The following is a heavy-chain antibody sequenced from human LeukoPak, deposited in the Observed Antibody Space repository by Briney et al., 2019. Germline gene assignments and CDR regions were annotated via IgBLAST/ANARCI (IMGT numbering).Heavy chain of an antibody. CDR2: IHSSGST. V-gene: IGHV4-4*07. CDR3: ARGIATITQDSFDV. Sequence: SETLSLTCTVSDGSISNYYWSWIRQSAGKGLEWIGRIHSSGSTNFNPSLRSRVTMSADTSKHQFSLWLTSVTAADTALYYCARGIATITQDSFDVWGLGTMVTVSS. J-gene: IGHJ3*01. D-gene: IGHD1-26*01. CDR1: DGSISNYY.